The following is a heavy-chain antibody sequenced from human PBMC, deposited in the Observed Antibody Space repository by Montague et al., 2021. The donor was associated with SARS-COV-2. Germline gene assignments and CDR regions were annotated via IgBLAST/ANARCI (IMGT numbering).Heavy chain of an antibody. CDR3: ARQRRGGLVSTPRFFDY. CDR1: GGSISSSSYY. Sequence: SETLSLTCTVSGGSISSSSYYWGWIRQPPGKGLESIGSIYYSGSTYYNPSLKSRVTISVDTSKNQFSLKLSSVTAADTAVYYCARQRRGGLVSTPRFFDYWGQGTLVTVSS. CDR2: IYYSGST. J-gene: IGHJ4*02. V-gene: IGHV4-39*01. D-gene: IGHD6-19*01.